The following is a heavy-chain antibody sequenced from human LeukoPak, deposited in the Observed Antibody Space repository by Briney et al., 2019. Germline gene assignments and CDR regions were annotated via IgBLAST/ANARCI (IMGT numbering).Heavy chain of an antibody. CDR2: IKQDGSEM. CDR1: GFRFNKDW. CDR3: ARARTLAVTPAAMPYYFDY. J-gene: IGHJ4*02. Sequence: GGSLRLSCAASGFRFNKDWMSWVRQAPGKGLEWVANIKQDGSEMYCVDSVEGRFTVSRDNAKNSLYLQMDSLRAEDTAVYYCARARTLAVTPAAMPYYFDYWGQGSLVTVSS. D-gene: IGHD2-2*01. V-gene: IGHV3-7*01.